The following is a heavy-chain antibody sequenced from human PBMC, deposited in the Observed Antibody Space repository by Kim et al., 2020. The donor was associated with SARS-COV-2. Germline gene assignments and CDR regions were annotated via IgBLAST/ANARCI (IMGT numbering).Heavy chain of an antibody. D-gene: IGHD3-22*01. V-gene: IGHV4-39*02. Sequence: SETLSLTCTVSGGSISSSSYYWGWIRQPPGKGLEWIGSIYYSGSTYYNPSLKSRVTLSVDTSKNQFSLKLSSVTAADTAVYYCARDPFITMLVVAQGSYYGVDVWGQGTTVTVS. CDR1: GGSISSSSYY. CDR2: IYYSGST. CDR3: ARDPFITMLVVAQGSYYGVDV. J-gene: IGHJ6*02.